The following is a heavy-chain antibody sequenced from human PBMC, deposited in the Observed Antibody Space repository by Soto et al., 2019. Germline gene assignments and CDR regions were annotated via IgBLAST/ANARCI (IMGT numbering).Heavy chain of an antibody. CDR1: GGSLRSGGYY. J-gene: IGHJ4*02. D-gene: IGHD1-20*01. V-gene: IGHV4-31*03. CDR3: ARGQVEVSGLFDY. Sequence: SETLSLTCPVSGGSLRSGGYYWSWIRQHPGKGLEWIGYIYYSGSTYYNPSLKSRVTISVDTSKNQFSLKLSSVTAADTAVYYCARGQVEVSGLFDYWGQGTLVTVSS. CDR2: IYYSGST.